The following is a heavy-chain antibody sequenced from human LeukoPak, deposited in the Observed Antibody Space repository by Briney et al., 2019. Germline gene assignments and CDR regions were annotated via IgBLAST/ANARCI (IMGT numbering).Heavy chain of an antibody. Sequence: LSLTCTVSGGSISSYHWSWIRQPPGKGLEWVSGISWNSGSIDYADSVKGRFTISRDNAKNSLYLQMNSLRAEDTALYYCAKGGGLFYYYYFDSWGQGTLVTVSS. CDR2: ISWNSGSI. J-gene: IGHJ4*02. CDR3: AKGGGLFYYYYFDS. D-gene: IGHD2/OR15-2a*01. CDR1: GGSISSYH. V-gene: IGHV3-9*01.